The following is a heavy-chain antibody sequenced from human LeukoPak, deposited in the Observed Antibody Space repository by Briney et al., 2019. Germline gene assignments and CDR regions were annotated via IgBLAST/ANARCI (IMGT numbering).Heavy chain of an antibody. CDR2: INHSGST. Sequence: PSETLSLTCAVYGGSFSGYYWSWIRQPPGKGLEWIGEINHSGSTNYNPSLKSRVTISVDTSKNQFSLKLSSVTAADTAVYYCARAQITMVRGVIIEVLGYFDYWGQGTLVTVSS. CDR3: ARAQITMVRGVIIEVLGYFDY. D-gene: IGHD3-10*01. CDR1: GGSFSGYY. V-gene: IGHV4-34*01. J-gene: IGHJ4*02.